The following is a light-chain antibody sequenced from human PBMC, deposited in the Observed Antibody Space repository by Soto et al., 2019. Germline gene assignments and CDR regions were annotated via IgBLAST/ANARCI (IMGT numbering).Light chain of an antibody. V-gene: IGKV3-15*01. CDR2: GAS. CDR1: QSVSSN. Sequence: ERVMTQSPATLSVSPGERATLSCRASQSVSSNLAWYQQKPGQAPRLLIYGASTRATGIPARFSGSGSGTEFTLTISSLQSEDFAVYYCQQYNXWPPATFGQGTKVDIK. CDR3: QQYNXWPPAT. J-gene: IGKJ1*01.